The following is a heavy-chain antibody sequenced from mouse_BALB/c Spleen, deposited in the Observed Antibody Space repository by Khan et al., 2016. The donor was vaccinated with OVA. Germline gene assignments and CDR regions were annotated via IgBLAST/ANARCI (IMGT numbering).Heavy chain of an antibody. CDR3: ARGGANWWAWFAY. J-gene: IGHJ3*01. CDR2: INPSNGRT. D-gene: IGHD4-1*01. CDR1: GYTFTSYW. V-gene: IGHV1S81*02. Sequence: QVQLQQPGAELVKPGASVKLSCKASGYTFTSYWMHWVKQRPGQGLEWIGEINPSNGRTNYNEKFKSKATLTVDKSSSTAYMQLSSLTSEDSAVDYCARGGANWWAWFAYWGQGTLVTVSA.